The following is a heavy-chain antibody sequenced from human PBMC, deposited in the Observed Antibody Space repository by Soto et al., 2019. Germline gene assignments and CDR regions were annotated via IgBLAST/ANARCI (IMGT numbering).Heavy chain of an antibody. CDR1: GFTFSSYA. D-gene: IGHD6-13*01. V-gene: IGHV3-30-3*01. CDR2: ISYDGGNK. Sequence: PGGSLRLSCAASGFTFSSYAMHWVRQAPGKGLEWVAVISYDGGNKYYADSVKGRFTISRDNSKNTLYLQMNSLRAEDTAVYYCAILLSSSWSVGWDYWGQGTLVTVSS. J-gene: IGHJ4*02. CDR3: AILLSSSWSVGWDY.